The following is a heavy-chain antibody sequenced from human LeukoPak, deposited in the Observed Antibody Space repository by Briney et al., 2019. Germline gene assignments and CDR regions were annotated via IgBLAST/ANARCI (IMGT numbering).Heavy chain of an antibody. J-gene: IGHJ4*02. CDR2: IRYDGSDK. CDR3: AKDPRRGVGFVGATFDY. CDR1: GFTFSSYG. Sequence: GGSLRLSCAASGFTFSSYGMNWVRQAPGKGLEWVAFIRYDGSDKYYADSVKGRFTISRDNSKNTLYLQMNSLRAEDTAVYYCAKDPRRGVGFVGATFDYWGQGTLVSVSS. V-gene: IGHV3-30*02. D-gene: IGHD1-26*01.